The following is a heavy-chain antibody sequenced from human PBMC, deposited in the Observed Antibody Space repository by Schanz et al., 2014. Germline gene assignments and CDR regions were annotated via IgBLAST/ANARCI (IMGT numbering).Heavy chain of an antibody. J-gene: IGHJ3*02. CDR2: INPSSGTT. V-gene: IGHV1-46*03. CDR3: ARGPSTGAFDI. Sequence: QLMQSGSEVRKPGASVKVSCKASGYTFTTYYIHWVRQAPGQGLEWMGKINPSSGTTRIAQNFQGRLTVTRDTSTSTVYMELSSLRSEDTAVYFCARGPSTGAFDIWGQGTMVTVSS. CDR1: GYTFTTYY.